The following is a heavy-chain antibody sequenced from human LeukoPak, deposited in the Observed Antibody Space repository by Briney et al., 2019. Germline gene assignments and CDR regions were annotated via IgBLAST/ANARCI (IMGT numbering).Heavy chain of an antibody. V-gene: IGHV4-61*01. CDR2: VYNSGTT. CDR3: ASHGRTGSYYYYNGTDV. J-gene: IGHJ6*02. D-gene: IGHD1-1*01. CDR1: GGSIRSSYYH. Sequence: SETLSLTCTVSGGSIRSSYYHWTWIRQPPGKGLEYIGYVYNSGTTFHNPSLKSRVTISADTSKKQFSLKLSSVTAADTAVYYCASHGRTGSYYYYNGTDVWGQGATVTVSS.